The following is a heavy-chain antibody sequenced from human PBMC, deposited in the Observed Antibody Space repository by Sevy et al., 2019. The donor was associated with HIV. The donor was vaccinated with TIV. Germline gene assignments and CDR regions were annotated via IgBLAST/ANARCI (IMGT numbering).Heavy chain of an antibody. D-gene: IGHD1-26*01. CDR2: IKSKIDGATR. J-gene: IGHJ4*02. CDR1: GFTFNNAW. Sequence: GGSLRLSCEASGFTFNNAWMSWVRQAPGKGLEWVGRIKSKIDGATRDFAAPVKGRFAISGDDSKNTLYLQMNSLKTEDAAVYYCTAGVGTPDFDYWGRGVLVTVSS. V-gene: IGHV3-15*01. CDR3: TAGVGTPDFDY.